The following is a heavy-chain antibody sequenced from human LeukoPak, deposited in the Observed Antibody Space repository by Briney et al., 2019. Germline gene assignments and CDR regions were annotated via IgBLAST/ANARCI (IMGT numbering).Heavy chain of an antibody. Sequence: GGSLRLSCAASGFTFSSYAMSWVRQAPGKGLEWVATISGSGGSTSYADSVKGRFTISRDNSENTLYLQMNSLRAEDTAVYYCAKEGRFSGYYYFDYWGQGTLVTVSS. CDR3: AKEGRFSGYYYFDY. V-gene: IGHV3-23*01. J-gene: IGHJ4*02. D-gene: IGHD5-12*01. CDR2: ISGSGGST. CDR1: GFTFSSYA.